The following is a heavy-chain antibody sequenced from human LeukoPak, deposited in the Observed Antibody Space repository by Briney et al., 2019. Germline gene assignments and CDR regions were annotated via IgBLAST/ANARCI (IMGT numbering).Heavy chain of an antibody. CDR2: INPNSGGT. J-gene: IGHJ4*02. CDR3: ARDKRWLQFPFDY. D-gene: IGHD5-24*01. CDR1: GYTFTGYY. V-gene: IGHV1-2*02. Sequence: ASVKLSCKASGYTFTGYYMHWVRQAPGQGLEWIGWINPNSGGTNYAQRFQGRVTMTRDTSISTAYMELSRLRSDDTAVYYCARDKRWLQFPFDYWGQGTLVTVSS.